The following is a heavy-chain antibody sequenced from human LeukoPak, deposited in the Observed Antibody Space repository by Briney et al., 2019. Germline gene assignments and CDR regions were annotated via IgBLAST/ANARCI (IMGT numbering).Heavy chain of an antibody. J-gene: IGHJ4*02. V-gene: IGHV1-2*02. CDR3: ARDYETDYDILTGYYDVIDY. Sequence: ASVKVSCKASGYTFTGYYMRWVRQAPGQGLEWMGWINPNSGGTNYAQKFQGRVTMTRDTSISTAYMELSRLRSDDTAVYYCARDYETDYDILTGYYDVIDYWGQGTLVTVSS. D-gene: IGHD3-9*01. CDR2: INPNSGGT. CDR1: GYTFTGYY.